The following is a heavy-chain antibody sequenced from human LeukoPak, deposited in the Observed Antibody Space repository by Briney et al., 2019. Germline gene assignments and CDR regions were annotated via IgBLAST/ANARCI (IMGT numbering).Heavy chain of an antibody. V-gene: IGHV3-74*01. CDR3: ARDYHGFVPNSAFDI. CDR1: GFTFSSYW. CDR2: INSDGSST. Sequence: GGSLRLSCAASGFTFSSYWMHWVRQAPGKGLVWVSRINSDGSSTIYADSVKGRFTISRDNAKNSLYLQMNSLRAEDTALYYCARDYHGFVPNSAFDIWGQGTMVTVSS. J-gene: IGHJ3*02. D-gene: IGHD3-10*02.